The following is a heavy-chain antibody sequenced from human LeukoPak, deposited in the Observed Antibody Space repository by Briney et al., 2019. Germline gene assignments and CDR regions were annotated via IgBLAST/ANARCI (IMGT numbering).Heavy chain of an antibody. CDR1: GGSISGYY. V-gene: IGHV4-34*01. Sequence: PSETLSLTCTVPGGSISGYYWSWIRQPPGKGLEWIGEINHSGSTNYNPSLKSRVTISVDTSKNQFSLKLSSVTAADTAVYYCARGGIVGASHFDYWGQGTLVTVSS. J-gene: IGHJ4*02. CDR2: INHSGST. CDR3: ARGGIVGASHFDY. D-gene: IGHD1-26*01.